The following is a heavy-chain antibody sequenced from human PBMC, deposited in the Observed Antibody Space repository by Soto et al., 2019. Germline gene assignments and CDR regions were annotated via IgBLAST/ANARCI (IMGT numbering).Heavy chain of an antibody. CDR1: GFKFSAYG. J-gene: IGHJ5*02. CDR3: AKATATTGSASWFDP. CDR2: IWYDGSNQ. D-gene: IGHD1-1*01. Sequence: GRALRLSWVASGFKFSAYGMHWVRQAPGTGLEWVAVIWYDGSNQYYGDSARGRFTTSRDNSKNTVVLQMNSLRVEDTAVYYCAKATATTGSASWFDPWGQGTLVTVSS. V-gene: IGHV3-33*02.